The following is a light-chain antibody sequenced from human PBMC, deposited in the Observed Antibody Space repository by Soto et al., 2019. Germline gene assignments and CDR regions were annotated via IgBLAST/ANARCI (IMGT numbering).Light chain of an antibody. CDR3: QQRSHWPT. CDR2: DAS. J-gene: IGKJ1*01. Sequence: LSPGERATLSCRASQSVSSHLAWYQQKPGQSPRLLIYDASNRATGIPARFSGSGSGTDFTLTISSLEPEDFAFYFCQQRSHWPTFGQGTKVDFK. CDR1: QSVSSH. V-gene: IGKV3-11*01.